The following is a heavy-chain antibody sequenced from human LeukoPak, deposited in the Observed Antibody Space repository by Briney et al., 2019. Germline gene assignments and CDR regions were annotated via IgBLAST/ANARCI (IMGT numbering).Heavy chain of an antibody. Sequence: SETLSLTCTVSGGSISSSTYYWGWIRQPPGKGLEWIGNIYYSGNAYHNPSLKSRVTISVDTSKNQFSLRLSSVTAADTAVYYCAREARDFWSTYDWFDPWGQGTLVTVSS. J-gene: IGHJ5*02. CDR3: AREARDFWSTYDWFDP. CDR2: IYYSGNA. D-gene: IGHD3-3*01. CDR1: GGSISSSTYY. V-gene: IGHV4-39*02.